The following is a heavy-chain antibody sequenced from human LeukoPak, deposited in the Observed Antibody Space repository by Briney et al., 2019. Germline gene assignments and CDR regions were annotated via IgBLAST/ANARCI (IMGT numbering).Heavy chain of an antibody. J-gene: IGHJ4*02. CDR3: ARGRYSGSYFDY. V-gene: IGHV3-74*01. Sequence: PGGSLRLSCAASGVTFSSYWLHWVRQAPGKGLVWVSRINSDGSSTSYADSVKGRFTISRDNAKSTLYLQMNSLRAEDTAVYYCARGRYSGSYFDYWGQGTLVTVSS. D-gene: IGHD1-26*01. CDR1: GVTFSSYW. CDR2: INSDGSST.